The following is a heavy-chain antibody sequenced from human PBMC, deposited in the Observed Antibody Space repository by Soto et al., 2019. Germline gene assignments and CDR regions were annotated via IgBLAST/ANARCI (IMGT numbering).Heavy chain of an antibody. V-gene: IGHV3-64*01. Sequence: EVQLAESGGGLAQPGGSLRLSCAASGFTLSGYAMDWVRQAPGKGLEYVSGISSNGVGTYYANSVQGRFTISRDNSKNTVYLQMGSLRPEDMAVCYCARRVRPDFYYMDVWGKGTTVTVSS. CDR2: ISSNGVGT. J-gene: IGHJ6*03. D-gene: IGHD3-10*02. CDR3: ARRVRPDFYYMDV. CDR1: GFTLSGYA.